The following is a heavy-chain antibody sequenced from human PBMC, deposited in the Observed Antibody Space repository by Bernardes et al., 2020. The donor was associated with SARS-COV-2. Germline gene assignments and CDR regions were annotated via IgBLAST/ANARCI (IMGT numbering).Heavy chain of an antibody. J-gene: IGHJ5*02. CDR3: ARGQVDFTMVVVVFTGASFYLDP. CDR1: GRSFRGSS. CDR2: LHERGAA. V-gene: IGHV4-34*01. Sequence: SATLSTTCAVFGRSFRGSSWSWIRQSPGKGLEWIGELHERGAANYNPSLKSRVSISVDTSKNQLSLTLNFVTAADTAVYYCARGQVDFTMVVVVFTGASFYLDPWGQGTRVTVSS. D-gene: IGHD3-22*01.